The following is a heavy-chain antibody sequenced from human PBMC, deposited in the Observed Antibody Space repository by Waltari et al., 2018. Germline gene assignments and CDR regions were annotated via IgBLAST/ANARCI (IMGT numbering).Heavy chain of an antibody. CDR1: GGSFSGYY. CDR3: ARAIKVTIFGVPRYYYYYMDV. D-gene: IGHD3-3*01. Sequence: QVQLQQWGAGLLKPSETLSLTCAVYGGSFSGYYWSWIRQPPGKGLEWIGEINHSGSTDYNPSLQSRVTISVDTSKNQFSLKLSSVTAADTAVYYCARAIKVTIFGVPRYYYYYMDVWGKVTTVTVSS. CDR2: INHSGST. J-gene: IGHJ6*03. V-gene: IGHV4-34*01.